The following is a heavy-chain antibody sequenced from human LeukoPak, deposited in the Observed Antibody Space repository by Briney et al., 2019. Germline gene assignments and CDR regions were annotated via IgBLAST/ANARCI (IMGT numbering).Heavy chain of an antibody. D-gene: IGHD6-19*01. CDR2: INPNSGGT. Sequence: ASVKVSCKASGYTFTGYYMHWVRQAPGQGLEWMGWINPNSGGTNYAQKFQGRVTMTRDTSISTAYMELSRLRSDDTAVYYCARGRLIYSSGWYYSDYWGQGTLVTVSS. CDR3: ARGRLIYSSGWYYSDY. CDR1: GYTFTGYY. J-gene: IGHJ4*02. V-gene: IGHV1-2*02.